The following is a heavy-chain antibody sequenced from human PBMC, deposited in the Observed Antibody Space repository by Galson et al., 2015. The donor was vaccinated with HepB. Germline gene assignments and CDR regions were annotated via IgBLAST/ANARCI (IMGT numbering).Heavy chain of an antibody. V-gene: IGHV4-30-4*01. CDR2: IYYSGST. Sequence: QVQLQESGPGLVKPSQTLSLTCTVSGGSIRRGSYYWSWIRQPPGKGLELIGYIYYSGSTYYNPSLKSRVAISVDTSKNQFSLKLSSVTAADTAVYYCARGSITVVRGVQRAFDIWGQGTMVTVSS. J-gene: IGHJ3*02. CDR3: ARGSITVVRGVQRAFDI. CDR1: GGSIRRGSYY. D-gene: IGHD3-10*01.